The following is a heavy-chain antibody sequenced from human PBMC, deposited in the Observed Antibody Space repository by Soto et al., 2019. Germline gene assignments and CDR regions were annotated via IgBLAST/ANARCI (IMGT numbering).Heavy chain of an antibody. CDR3: AKDSDPLGYCSGGSCSDFDY. CDR1: GFTFSSYA. D-gene: IGHD2-15*01. J-gene: IGHJ4*02. Sequence: GGSLRLSCAASGFTFSSYAMSWVRQAPGKGLEWVSAISGSGGSTYYAASGKGRFTISRDNSKNTLYLQMNSLRAEDTAVYYCAKDSDPLGYCSGGSCSDFDYWGQGTLVTVSS. CDR2: ISGSGGST. V-gene: IGHV3-23*01.